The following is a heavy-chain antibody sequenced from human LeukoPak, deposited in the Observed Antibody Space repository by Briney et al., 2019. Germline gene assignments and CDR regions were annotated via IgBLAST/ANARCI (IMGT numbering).Heavy chain of an antibody. V-gene: IGHV3-23*01. CDR3: ARGGVYSTSAVDY. CDR2: ISGSGSST. J-gene: IGHJ4*02. Sequence: GGPLRLSCAASGFTFSSYAMSWVRQAPGKGLEWVSAISGSGSSTYYADSVKGRFTISRDNAKNTLYLQMNSLRAEDTAVYYCARGGVYSTSAVDYWGQGTLVTVSS. CDR1: GFTFSSYA. D-gene: IGHD6-6*01.